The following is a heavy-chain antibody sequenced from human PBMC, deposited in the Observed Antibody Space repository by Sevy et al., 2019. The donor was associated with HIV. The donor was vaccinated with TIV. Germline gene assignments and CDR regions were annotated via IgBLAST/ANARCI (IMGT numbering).Heavy chain of an antibody. Sequence: GGSLRLSCAASGLTFSTSTMNWIRQAPGKGLEWVSLMTSSGSYILYADSVKGRFTISRDNAKNSVFLQMNSLRVEDTAVYYCVRDGWNYWGQRTLVTVSS. CDR2: MTSSGSYI. CDR1: GLTFSTST. J-gene: IGHJ4*02. CDR3: VRDGWNY. V-gene: IGHV3-21*01. D-gene: IGHD2-15*01.